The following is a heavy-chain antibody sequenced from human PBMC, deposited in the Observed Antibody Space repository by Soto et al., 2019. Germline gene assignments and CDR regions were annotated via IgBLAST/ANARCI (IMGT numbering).Heavy chain of an antibody. D-gene: IGHD3-3*01. Sequence: QVQLVESGGGVVQPGRSLRLSCAASGFTFSSYGMHWVRQAPGKGLEWVAVIWYDGSNKYYADSVKGRFTISRVNSKNTLYLQMNSLRAEDTAVYYCASNIEGDFWSGSQAGMDVWGQGTTVTVSS. J-gene: IGHJ6*02. CDR3: ASNIEGDFWSGSQAGMDV. V-gene: IGHV3-33*01. CDR1: GFTFSSYG. CDR2: IWYDGSNK.